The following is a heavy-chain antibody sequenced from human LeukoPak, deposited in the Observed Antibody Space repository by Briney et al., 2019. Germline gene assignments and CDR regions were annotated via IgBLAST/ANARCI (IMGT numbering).Heavy chain of an antibody. CDR1: GGSISSSSYY. Sequence: PSETLSLTCTVSGGSISSSSYYWGWIRQPPGKGLEWIGSIYYSGSTYYNPSLKSRVTISVDTSKNQFSLKLSSVTAADTAVYYCARVETATPGSYYFDYWGQGTLVTVSS. V-gene: IGHV4-39*07. D-gene: IGHD5-24*01. J-gene: IGHJ4*02. CDR2: IYYSGST. CDR3: ARVETATPGSYYFDY.